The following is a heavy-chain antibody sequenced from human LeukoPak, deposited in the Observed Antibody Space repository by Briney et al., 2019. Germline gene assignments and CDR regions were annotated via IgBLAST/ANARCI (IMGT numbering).Heavy chain of an antibody. D-gene: IGHD1-1*01. CDR1: GGSISSSRDF. Sequence: SETLSLTFTVSGGSISSSRDFWGWIRPPPGRGLEWIGTISYSGSAYYNPSLKSRVTISLDTSKNQFSLKVSSVTAADPAVYYCARQIEYNWNDGDAFDIWGQGTMVTVSS. V-gene: IGHV4-39*01. J-gene: IGHJ3*02. CDR2: ISYSGSA. CDR3: ARQIEYNWNDGDAFDI.